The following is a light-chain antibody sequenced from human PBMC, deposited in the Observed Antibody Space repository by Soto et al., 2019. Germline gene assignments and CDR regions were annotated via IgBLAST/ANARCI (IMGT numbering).Light chain of an antibody. CDR1: SSNIGAGYD. CDR3: QSQDRSLGGYLV. J-gene: IGLJ2*01. V-gene: IGLV1-40*01. Sequence: QSVLTQPPSVSGAPGQRVTISCTGSSSNIGAGYDVHWYQQLPGTAPKLLIYGNSNRPSGVPDRFSGSKSGTSAPLAITGLKGEDEAYYNSQSQDRSLGGYLVFGGGTQLTV. CDR2: GNS.